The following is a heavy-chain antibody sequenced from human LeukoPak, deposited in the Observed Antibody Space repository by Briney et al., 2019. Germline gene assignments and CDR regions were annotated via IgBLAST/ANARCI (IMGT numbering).Heavy chain of an antibody. CDR2: INPNSGGT. CDR1: GYTFTGYY. Sequence: ASVKVSCKASGYTFTGYYMHWVRQAPGQGLEWMGRINPNSGGTNYAQKLQGRVTMTTDTSTSTAYMELRSLRSDGTAVYYCARVRGGYYYDSSGYWDYWGQGTLVTVSS. CDR3: ARVRGGYYYDSSGYWDY. J-gene: IGHJ4*02. D-gene: IGHD3-22*01. V-gene: IGHV1-2*06.